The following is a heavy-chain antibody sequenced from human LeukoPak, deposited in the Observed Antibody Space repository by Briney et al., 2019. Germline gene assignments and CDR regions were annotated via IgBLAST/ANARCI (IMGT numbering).Heavy chain of an antibody. J-gene: IGHJ1*01. CDR3: ARGRQLHLGELFPFAEFFQP. CDR2: INPNSGST. CDR1: GYTFTGQY. Sequence: ASVKVSCKTSGYTFTGQYLHWVRQAPGQGLEWMGWINPNSGSTKSAQKFQGRVIMTRDTSTSTAYMELRSLSSDDTAVYYCARGRQLHLGELFPFAEFFQPWGQGTLVTVFS. D-gene: IGHD3-16*01. V-gene: IGHV1-2*02.